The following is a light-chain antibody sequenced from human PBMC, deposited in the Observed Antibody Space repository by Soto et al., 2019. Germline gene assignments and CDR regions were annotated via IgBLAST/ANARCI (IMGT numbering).Light chain of an antibody. V-gene: IGKV3-20*01. CDR2: AAS. J-gene: IGKJ4*01. CDR3: QQFSSYPLT. Sequence: EIVLTQSPGTLSLSPGERATLSCRSSQSVNSNYLAWYQQKPGQAPRLLIYAASSRAAGFPDRFSGSGSETDFTLTISRLEPEDFAVYYCQQFSSYPLTFGGGTKVDIK. CDR1: QSVNSNY.